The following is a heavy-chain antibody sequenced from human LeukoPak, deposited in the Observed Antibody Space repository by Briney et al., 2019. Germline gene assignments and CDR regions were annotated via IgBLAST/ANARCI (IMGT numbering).Heavy chain of an antibody. V-gene: IGHV1-2*02. J-gene: IGHJ4*02. CDR3: ARIAVAGSYDS. CDR1: GYTFTGYY. Sequence: ASMKVSCKASGYTFTGYYMHWVRQAPGQGLEWMGWINPKSGGTNYAQKFQGRVTMTRDTSISTACMELSRLRSDDTAVYYCARIAVAGSYDSWGQGALVTVSS. D-gene: IGHD6-19*01. CDR2: INPKSGGT.